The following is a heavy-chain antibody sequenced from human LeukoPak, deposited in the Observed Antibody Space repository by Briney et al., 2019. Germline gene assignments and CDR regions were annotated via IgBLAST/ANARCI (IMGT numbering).Heavy chain of an antibody. CDR3: AKVYYGSGNNYFDY. CDR1: GFTFSSYG. V-gene: IGHV3-23*01. Sequence: PGGTLRLSCAASGFTFSSYGMSWVRQAPGKGLEWVSAISGSGGSTYYADSVKGRFTISRDNSKNTLYLQMNSLRAEDTAVYYCAKVYYGSGNNYFDYWGQGTLVTVSS. J-gene: IGHJ4*02. D-gene: IGHD3-10*01. CDR2: ISGSGGST.